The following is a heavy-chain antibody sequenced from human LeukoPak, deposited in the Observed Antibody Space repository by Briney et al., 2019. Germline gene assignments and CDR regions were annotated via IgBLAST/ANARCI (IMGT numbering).Heavy chain of an antibody. Sequence: GGSLRLSCAASGFTFSSYAMSWVRQAPGKGLEWVSAISGSGGSTYYADSVKGRFTISRDNSKNTLYLQMNSLRAEDTAVYYCATSDFWSGYYEFRAEYFQHWGQGTLVTVSS. CDR3: ATSDFWSGYYEFRAEYFQH. CDR1: GFTFSSYA. CDR2: ISGSGGST. D-gene: IGHD3-3*01. V-gene: IGHV3-23*01. J-gene: IGHJ1*01.